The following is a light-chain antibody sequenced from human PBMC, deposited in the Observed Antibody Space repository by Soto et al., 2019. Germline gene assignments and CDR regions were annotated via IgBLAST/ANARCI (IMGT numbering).Light chain of an antibody. V-gene: IGKV3-15*01. J-gene: IGKJ1*01. CDR3: QQYSSLWT. CDR2: GAS. CDR1: QSVRSN. Sequence: EIVLTQSPATLSLSPGERATLSCRASQSVRSNLAWYQQKPGQAPRLLIYGASTRATGLPARFSGSGSGTDFTLTISSLQSEDFAVYYCQQYSSLWTFGQGTKVDNK.